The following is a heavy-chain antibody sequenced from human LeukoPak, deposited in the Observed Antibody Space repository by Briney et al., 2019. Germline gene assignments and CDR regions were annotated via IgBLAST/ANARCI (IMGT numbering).Heavy chain of an antibody. CDR2: IKHDGREE. D-gene: IGHD3-16*01. CDR1: GFTFSTYW. Sequence: GGSLRLSCAASGFTFSTYWMTWVRQAPGKGLEWVANIKHDGREEYYGDSVKGRFTISRDNAKNSLYLQMNSLRAEDTAVYYCAKGYYVWDAFDIWGQGTMVTVSS. CDR3: AKGYYVWDAFDI. J-gene: IGHJ3*02. V-gene: IGHV3-7*01.